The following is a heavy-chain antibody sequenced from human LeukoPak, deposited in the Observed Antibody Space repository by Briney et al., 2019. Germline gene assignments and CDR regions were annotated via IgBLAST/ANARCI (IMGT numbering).Heavy chain of an antibody. CDR3: ARVVGRSYYFDY. CDR2: IYYSGST. J-gene: IGHJ4*02. D-gene: IGHD2-21*01. Sequence: PSETLSLTCTVSGGSIGSGGYYWSWIRQHPGKGLEWIGYIYYSGSTYYNPSLKSRVTISVDTSKNQFSLKLSSVTAADTAVYYCARVVGRSYYFDYWGQGTLVTVSS. CDR1: GGSIGSGGYY. V-gene: IGHV4-31*03.